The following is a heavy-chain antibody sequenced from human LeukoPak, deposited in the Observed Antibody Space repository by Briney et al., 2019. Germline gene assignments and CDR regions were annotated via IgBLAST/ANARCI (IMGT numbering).Heavy chain of an antibody. V-gene: IGHV4-39*01. Sequence: SETLSLTCTVSGGSLSSSSYYWGWIRQPPGKGLEWIGSIYYSGSTYYNPSLKSRVTISVDTSKNQFSLKLSSVTAADTAVYYCARQQTYYDILTGYAYYYYGMDVWGQGTTVTVSS. CDR3: ARQQTYYDILTGYAYYYYGMDV. D-gene: IGHD3-9*01. J-gene: IGHJ6*02. CDR1: GGSLSSSSYY. CDR2: IYYSGST.